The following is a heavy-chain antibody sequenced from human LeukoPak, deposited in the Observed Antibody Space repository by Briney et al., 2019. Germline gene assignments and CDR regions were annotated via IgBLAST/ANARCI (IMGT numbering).Heavy chain of an antibody. V-gene: IGHV3-9*01. Sequence: GRSLRLSCAASGFTFDDYAMHWVRQAPGKGLEWVSGISWNSGSIGYADSVKGRFTISRDNAKNSLYLQMNSLRAEDTAVYYCAKDLTGGSYPGTALFGHDYWGQGTLVTVSS. CDR1: GFTFDDYA. J-gene: IGHJ4*02. CDR3: AKDLTGGSYPGTALFGHDY. CDR2: ISWNSGSI. D-gene: IGHD1-26*01.